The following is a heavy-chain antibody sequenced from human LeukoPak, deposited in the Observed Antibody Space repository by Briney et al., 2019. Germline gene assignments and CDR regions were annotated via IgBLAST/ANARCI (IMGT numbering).Heavy chain of an antibody. J-gene: IGHJ5*02. Sequence: SETLSLTCTVSGGSISSYYWSWIRQPPGKGLEWIGYIYYSGSTNYNPSLKSRVTISVDTSRNQFSLKLSSVTAADTAVYYCARGKDIVVVPAAMPNWFDPWGQGTLVTVSS. CDR3: ARGKDIVVVPAAMPNWFDP. CDR1: GGSISSYY. CDR2: IYYSGST. D-gene: IGHD2-2*01. V-gene: IGHV4-59*01.